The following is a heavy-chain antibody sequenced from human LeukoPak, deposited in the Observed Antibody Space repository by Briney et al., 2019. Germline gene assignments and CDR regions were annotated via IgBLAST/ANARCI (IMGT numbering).Heavy chain of an antibody. J-gene: IGHJ3*02. CDR1: GGTFSSYA. V-gene: IGHV1-3*01. CDR2: INAGNGNT. D-gene: IGHD6-19*01. Sequence: ASVKVSCKASGGTFSSYAISWVRQAPGQGLEWMGWINAGNGNTKYSQKFQGRVTITRDTSASTAYMELSSLRSEDTAVYYCARSYPYSSGRAFDIWGQGTMVTVSS. CDR3: ARSYPYSSGRAFDI.